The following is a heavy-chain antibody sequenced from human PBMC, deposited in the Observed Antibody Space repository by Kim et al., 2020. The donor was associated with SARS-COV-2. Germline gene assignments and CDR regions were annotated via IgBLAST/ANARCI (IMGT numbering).Heavy chain of an antibody. D-gene: IGHD2-15*01. CDR3: ARDQDGGNPYYDY. V-gene: IGHV4-59*01. Sequence: YNPSLKSRVTISVDTSKNQFSLKLSSVTAADTAVYYCARDQDGGNPYYDYWGQGTLVTVSS. J-gene: IGHJ4*02.